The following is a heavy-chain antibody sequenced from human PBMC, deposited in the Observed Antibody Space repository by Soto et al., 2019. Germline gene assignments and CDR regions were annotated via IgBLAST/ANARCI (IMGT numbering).Heavy chain of an antibody. CDR3: ARDRGITIFGVVTVNWFDP. CDR1: GFTFSSYS. J-gene: IGHJ5*02. CDR2: ISSSSSYI. Sequence: GGSLRLSCAASGFTFSSYSMNWVRQAPGKGLEWVSSISSSSSYIYYADSVKGRFTISRDNAKNSLYLQMNSLRAEDTAVYYCARDRGITIFGVVTVNWFDPWGQGTLVTVSS. V-gene: IGHV3-21*01. D-gene: IGHD3-3*01.